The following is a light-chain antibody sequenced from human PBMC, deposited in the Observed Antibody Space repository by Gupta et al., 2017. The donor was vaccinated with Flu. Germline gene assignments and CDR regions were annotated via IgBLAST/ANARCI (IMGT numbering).Light chain of an antibody. CDR2: DVS. CDR3: CSYAGSYTFDV. Sequence: QSALTQPRSVCGSPGQSVTISCTGPSSDVGGYNYVSWYQKHPGKAPKLMIYDVSKRPSGVPDRFSGSKSGNTASLTISGLQAEDDADYYCCSYAGSYTFDVFGTGTKVTVL. CDR1: SSDVGGYNY. V-gene: IGLV2-11*01. J-gene: IGLJ1*01.